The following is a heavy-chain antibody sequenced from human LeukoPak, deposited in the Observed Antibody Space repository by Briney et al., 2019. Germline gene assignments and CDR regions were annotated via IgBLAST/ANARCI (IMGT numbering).Heavy chain of an antibody. Sequence: GGSLRLSCAASGLTFGDDYMDWVRQAPGKGLEWVCRARNKANRYSTEYAASVKGRFIISRDDSKNSLYLEMNSLKTEDTAVYYCTRDLADIWGHGTMVTVSS. J-gene: IGHJ3*02. CDR3: TRDLADI. V-gene: IGHV3-72*01. CDR2: ARNKANRYST. CDR1: GLTFGDDY.